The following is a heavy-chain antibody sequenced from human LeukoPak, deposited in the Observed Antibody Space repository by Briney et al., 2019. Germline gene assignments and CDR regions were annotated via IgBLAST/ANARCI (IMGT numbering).Heavy chain of an antibody. CDR1: GGTFSSYA. CDR3: AKNDYSNWADYYGMDV. Sequence: SVKVSCKASGGTFSSYAISWVRQAPGQGLEWMGGIIPIFGTANYAQKFQGRVTITADESTSTAYMELSSLRAEDTAVYYCAKNDYSNWADYYGMDVWGQGTTVTVSS. D-gene: IGHD4-11*01. CDR2: IIPIFGTA. V-gene: IGHV1-69*13. J-gene: IGHJ6*02.